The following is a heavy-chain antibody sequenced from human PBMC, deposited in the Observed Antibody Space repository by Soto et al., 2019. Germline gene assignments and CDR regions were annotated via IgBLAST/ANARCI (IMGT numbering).Heavy chain of an antibody. D-gene: IGHD6-13*01. CDR1: GGTFNSYT. CDR3: ARGGVAAAGTLGN. CDR2: IIPVLGVA. Sequence: QVQLVQSGAEVKRPGSSVRVSCKASGGTFNSYTISWWRQSPGQGPEWMGRIIPVLGVANYAQTFQGRVTITADKSTSTVDIDLSSLRSEDTAVYYCARGGVAAAGTLGNWGQGTLVTVSS. V-gene: IGHV1-69*02. J-gene: IGHJ4*02.